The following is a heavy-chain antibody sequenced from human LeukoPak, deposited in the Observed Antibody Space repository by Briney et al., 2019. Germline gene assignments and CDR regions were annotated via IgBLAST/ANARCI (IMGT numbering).Heavy chain of an antibody. CDR1: GFTFSSYG. J-gene: IGHJ4*02. CDR2: IWYDGSNK. V-gene: IGHV3-33*08. D-gene: IGHD6-13*01. Sequence: GGSLRLSCAASGFTFSSYGMHWVRQAPGKGLEWVAVIWYDGSNKYYADSVKGRFTISRDNSKNTLYLQMNSLRAEDTAVYYCARQAAAGTFDYWGQGTLVTVSS. CDR3: ARQAAAGTFDY.